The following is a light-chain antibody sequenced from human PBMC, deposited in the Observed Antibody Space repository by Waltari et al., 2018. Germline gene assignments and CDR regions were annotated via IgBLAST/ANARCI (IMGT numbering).Light chain of an antibody. Sequence: ELELTQAPGTASLSPGERVTPPRRASQSVGSSSLAWYQQKPCQAPRLVIYRASRRATGIPDRFSGSGSGTDFSLTISRLEPEDFAVYYCQQHGTLPATFGQGTKVEIK. CDR2: RAS. V-gene: IGKV3-20*01. CDR1: QSVGSSS. J-gene: IGKJ1*01. CDR3: QQHGTLPAT.